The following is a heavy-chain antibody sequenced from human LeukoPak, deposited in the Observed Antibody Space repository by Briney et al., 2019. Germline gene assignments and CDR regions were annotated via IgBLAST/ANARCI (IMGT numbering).Heavy chain of an antibody. Sequence: GGSLRLSCAASGFTFDDYAMHWVRQAPGKGLEWVSGISWNSGSMGYADSVKGRFTISRDNAKNSLYLQMNSLRAEDTALYYCAKDIRPGDSSGFDAFDIWGQGTMVTVSS. CDR1: GFTFDDYA. V-gene: IGHV3-9*01. CDR3: AKDIRPGDSSGFDAFDI. J-gene: IGHJ3*02. CDR2: ISWNSGSM. D-gene: IGHD3-22*01.